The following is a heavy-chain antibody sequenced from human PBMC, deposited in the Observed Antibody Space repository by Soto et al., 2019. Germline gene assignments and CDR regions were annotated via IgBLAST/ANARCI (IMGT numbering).Heavy chain of an antibody. J-gene: IGHJ4*02. CDR1: GFTFGNYG. CDR3: ARSRSGAVADSFDF. CDR2: ISRDGTNK. Sequence: GGSLRLSCTGSGFTFGNYGIHWVRQAPGKGLEWVAVISRDGTNKYYVDSVKGRFTISRDNSRNTLYLQMNSLRHEDAAVYYCARSRSGAVADSFDFWGQGTLVTVSS. V-gene: IGHV3-30*03. D-gene: IGHD3-10*01.